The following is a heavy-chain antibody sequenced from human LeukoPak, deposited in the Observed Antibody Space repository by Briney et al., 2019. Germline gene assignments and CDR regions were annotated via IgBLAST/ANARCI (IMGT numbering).Heavy chain of an antibody. J-gene: IGHJ3*02. CDR3: ARDRGQGDAFNI. CDR2: IIPILGIA. CDR1: GGTFSSYA. Sequence: SVKVSCKASGGTFSSYAISWVRQAPGQGLEWMGWIIPILGIANYAQKFQGRVTITADKSTSTAYMELSSLRSEDTAVYYCARDRGQGDAFNIWGQGTMVTVSS. D-gene: IGHD3-10*01. V-gene: IGHV1-69*04.